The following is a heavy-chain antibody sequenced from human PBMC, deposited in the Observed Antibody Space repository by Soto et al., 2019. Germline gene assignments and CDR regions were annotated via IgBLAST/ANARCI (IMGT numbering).Heavy chain of an antibody. J-gene: IGHJ3*02. V-gene: IGHV3-23*01. CDR1: GFTFSSYA. CDR3: AKGTMIVVVISDGAFDI. D-gene: IGHD3-22*01. CDR2: ISGSGGST. Sequence: GGSLRLSCAASGFTFSSYAMSWVRQAPGKGLEWVSAISGSGGSTYYADSVKGRFTISRDNSKSTLYLQMNSLRAEDTAVYYCAKGTMIVVVISDGAFDIWGQGTMVTVSS.